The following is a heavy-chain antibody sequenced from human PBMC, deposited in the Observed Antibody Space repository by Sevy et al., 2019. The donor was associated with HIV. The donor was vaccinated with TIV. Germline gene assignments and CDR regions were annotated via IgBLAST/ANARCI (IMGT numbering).Heavy chain of an antibody. CDR3: ARTGAYADTYPYDYGMDV. CDR2: ITSSSHIT. J-gene: IGHJ6*02. D-gene: IGHD5-12*01. V-gene: IGHV3-48*01. Sequence: GGSLRLSCEVPGFSFNSYSFNWVRQAPGKGLEWISYITSSSHITYYAESVQGRFTISRDNVKKSLYLQMNSLRVEDTAVYYCARTGAYADTYPYDYGMDVWGQGTTVTVSS. CDR1: GFSFNSYS.